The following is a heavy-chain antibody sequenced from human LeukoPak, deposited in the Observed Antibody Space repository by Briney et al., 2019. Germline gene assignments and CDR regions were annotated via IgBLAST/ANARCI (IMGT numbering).Heavy chain of an antibody. J-gene: IGHJ4*02. V-gene: IGHV4-4*07. CDR1: GGSISSYY. D-gene: IGHD2-15*01. Sequence: PSETLSLTCTVSGGSISSYYWSWIRQPAGKGLEWIGRIYTSGSTNYNPSLKSRVTMSVDTSKNQFSLKLSSVTAADTAVYYCVRETIWDCSGGSCYSAFDYWGQGTLVTVSS. CDR3: VRETIWDCSGGSCYSAFDY. CDR2: IYTSGST.